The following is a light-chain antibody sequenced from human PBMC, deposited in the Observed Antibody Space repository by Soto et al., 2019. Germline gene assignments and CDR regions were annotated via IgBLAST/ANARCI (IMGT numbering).Light chain of an antibody. Sequence: DIQMTQSPSTLSASVGDRVTITCRASQNINSWLAWYQQKPGKAPKLLIYKASNVQSGVPSRFSGRGSGTDFTLTISSLQPEDFATYYCQQSFTTPFTFGPGTKVDIK. CDR3: QQSFTTPFT. J-gene: IGKJ3*01. CDR2: KAS. V-gene: IGKV1-5*03. CDR1: QNINSW.